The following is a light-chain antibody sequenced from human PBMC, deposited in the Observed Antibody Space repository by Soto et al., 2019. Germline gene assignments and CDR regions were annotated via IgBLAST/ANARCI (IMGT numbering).Light chain of an antibody. CDR2: IAS. V-gene: IGKV1-39*01. Sequence: DIPMTQSPSSLSASVGDRVTIACRASQTFGNFLHWYQQKPGKAPKLLIYIASRLQTGVPPRFNGSGSGTDFTLSINNLQPEDSATYYCQQGSNLPLTFGGGT. CDR3: QQGSNLPLT. CDR1: QTFGNF. J-gene: IGKJ4*01.